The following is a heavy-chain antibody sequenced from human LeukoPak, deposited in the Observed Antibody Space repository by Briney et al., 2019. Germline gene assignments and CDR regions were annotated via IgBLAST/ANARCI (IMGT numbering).Heavy chain of an antibody. J-gene: IGHJ3*02. CDR1: GFTFSSYA. CDR3: AEEGVEGNGAFDI. V-gene: IGHV3-30-3*01. CDR2: ISYDGSNK. D-gene: IGHD2-8*01. Sequence: GGSLRLSCAASGFTFSSYAMHWVRQAPGKGLEWVAVISYDGSNKYYADSVKGRFTISRDNSKNTLYLQMYSLRAEDTAVYYCAEEGVEGNGAFDIWGQGTMVTVSS.